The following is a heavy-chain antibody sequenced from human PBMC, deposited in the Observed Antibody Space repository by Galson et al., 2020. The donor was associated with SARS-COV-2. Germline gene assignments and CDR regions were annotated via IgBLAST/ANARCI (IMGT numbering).Heavy chain of an antibody. J-gene: IGHJ4*02. D-gene: IGHD3-16*01. V-gene: IGHV4-59*01. CDR2: IFYSGST. Sequence: SQTLSLTCTVSNGSLSGYYWSWIRQPPGQGLEWVGYIFYSGSTNYNPSLRSRATISVDTSKNQFALKLSSVTAADTAVYYCARYGGPFDNWGQGAPVTVSS. CDR3: ARYGGPFDN. CDR1: NGSLSGYY.